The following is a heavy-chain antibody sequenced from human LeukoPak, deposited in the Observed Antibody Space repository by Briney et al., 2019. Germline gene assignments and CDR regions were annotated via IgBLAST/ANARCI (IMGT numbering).Heavy chain of an antibody. D-gene: IGHD4-23*01. CDR1: GGSISSYY. Sequence: PSETLSLTCTVSGGSISSYYWSWIRQPPGKGLEWIGEINHSGTTNYNPSLKGRVTISIDTSKNHFSLKLNSVTAADTAVYYCARDVQYGGNTPVFDNWGQGTLVTVSS. CDR2: INHSGTT. V-gene: IGHV4-34*01. CDR3: ARDVQYGGNTPVFDN. J-gene: IGHJ4*02.